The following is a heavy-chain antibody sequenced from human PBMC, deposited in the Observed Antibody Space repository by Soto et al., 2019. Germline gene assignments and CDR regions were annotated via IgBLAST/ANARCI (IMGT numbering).Heavy chain of an antibody. V-gene: IGHV1-2*02. CDR2: INPNSGGT. J-gene: IGHJ4*02. D-gene: IGHD3-22*01. CDR1: GYTFTGYY. CDR3: ARSERDYDSSGYAY. Sequence: ASVKVSCKASGYTFTGYYMHWVRQAPGQGLEWMGWINPNSGGTNYAQKFQGRVTMTRGTSISTAYMELSRLRSDDTAVYYCARSERDYDSSGYAYWGQGTLVTVSS.